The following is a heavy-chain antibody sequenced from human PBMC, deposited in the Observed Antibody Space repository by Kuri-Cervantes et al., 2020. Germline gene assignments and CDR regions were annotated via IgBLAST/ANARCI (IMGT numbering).Heavy chain of an antibody. CDR2: ISYDGSNE. J-gene: IGHJ3*02. V-gene: IGHV3-30*03. D-gene: IGHD2-15*01. CDR3: ARGGCSGGSCYSGAFDI. CDR1: GFTFSHYG. Sequence: GGSLRLSCAASGFTFSHYGMHWVRQAPGKGLEWVAIISYDGSNEYYADSVKGRFTISGDNAKNTLYLQMNSLRAEDTAVYYCARGGCSGGSCYSGAFDIWGQGTMVTVSS.